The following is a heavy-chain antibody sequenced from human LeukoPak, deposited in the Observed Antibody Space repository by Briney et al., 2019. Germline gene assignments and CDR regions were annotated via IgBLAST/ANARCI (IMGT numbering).Heavy chain of an antibody. CDR3: ARQGSETSDY. CDR2: IYPGDSDT. V-gene: IGHV5-51*01. J-gene: IGHJ4*02. CDR1: GYSFTSYW. D-gene: IGHD4-11*01. Sequence: GESLKISCKGSGYSFTSYWIGWVRQMPGKGVEWMGIIYPGDSDTRYSPSFHGQVTISADNSISTAYLQWSSLQAADTAMYYCARQGSETSDYWGQGTLVTVSS.